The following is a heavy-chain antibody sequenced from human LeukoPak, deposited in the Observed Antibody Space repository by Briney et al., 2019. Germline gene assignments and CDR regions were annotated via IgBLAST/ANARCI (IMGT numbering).Heavy chain of an antibody. CDR3: ARDLSFDWFPYYFDY. CDR2: IFYSGNT. D-gene: IGHD3-9*01. CDR1: GGSISSYY. V-gene: IGHV4-59*12. J-gene: IGHJ4*02. Sequence: SETLSLTCTVSGGSISSYYWSWIRQPPGKGLEWLGSIFYSGNTHYNPSLKSPVTISIDTSKNQFSLKVSSVTAADTAIYYCARDLSFDWFPYYFDYWGQGILVTVSS.